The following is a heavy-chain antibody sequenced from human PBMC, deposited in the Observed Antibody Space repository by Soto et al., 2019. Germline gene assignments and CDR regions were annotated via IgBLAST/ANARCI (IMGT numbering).Heavy chain of an antibody. V-gene: IGHV3-23*01. Sequence: EVQLLESGGGLVQPGGSLRLSCAASGFTFSTYAMNWVRQAPGKGPEWVSHIAVTGVTYYADSVKGRFTISRDNSKNTLFLQMNSLRAEDTAVDYCAKSLNTATAFDYWGQGTLVTVSS. D-gene: IGHD2-21*02. CDR2: IAVTGVT. J-gene: IGHJ4*02. CDR3: AKSLNTATAFDY. CDR1: GFTFSTYA.